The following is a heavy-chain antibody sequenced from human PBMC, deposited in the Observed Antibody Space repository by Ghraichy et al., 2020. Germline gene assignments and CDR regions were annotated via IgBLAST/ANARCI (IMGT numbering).Heavy chain of an antibody. J-gene: IGHJ3*02. CDR2: IYPGDSDT. V-gene: IGHV5-51*01. D-gene: IGHD5-24*01. Sequence: GESLNISCKGSGYSFTNYWIGWVRQMPGKGLEWMGIIYPGDSDTRYSPSFQGQVTISADKSISTAFLQWSILKASDTAMYYCARGDMAIIDAFHIWGQGTMVTVSS. CDR1: GYSFTNYW. CDR3: ARGDMAIIDAFHI.